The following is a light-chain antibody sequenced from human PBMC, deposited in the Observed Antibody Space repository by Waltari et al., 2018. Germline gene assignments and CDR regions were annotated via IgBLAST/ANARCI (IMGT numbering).Light chain of an antibody. CDR1: SSNIGSKS. Sequence: QSVLTQPPSVSGTPGQRVSISCSGSSSNIGSKSVNWYQQVPGTAPKLLINSNNQRPSGVPDRFSGSKSGTSASLAISGLQSEDEADYYCATWDDSLNGLFGGGTKLTVL. CDR3: ATWDDSLNGL. J-gene: IGLJ2*01. V-gene: IGLV1-44*01. CDR2: SNN.